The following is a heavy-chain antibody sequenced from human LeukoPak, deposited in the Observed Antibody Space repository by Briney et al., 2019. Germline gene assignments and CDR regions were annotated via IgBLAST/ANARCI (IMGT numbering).Heavy chain of an antibody. CDR3: ARMPGVYGDIEWLDP. Sequence: SETLSLTCTVSGGSISSRSDYWGWIRQPPGKGLEWIGSIYYSGSTYYNPSLKSRITISVDTSKNQFSLKLSSVTAGDTAVYYCARMPGVYGDIEWLDPWGQGTLVTVSS. J-gene: IGHJ5*02. CDR1: GGSISSRSDY. V-gene: IGHV4-39*01. CDR2: IYYSGST. D-gene: IGHD4-17*01.